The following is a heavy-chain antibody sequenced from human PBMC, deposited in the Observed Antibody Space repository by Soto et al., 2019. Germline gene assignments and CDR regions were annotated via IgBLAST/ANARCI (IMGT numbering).Heavy chain of an antibody. D-gene: IGHD5-12*01. V-gene: IGHV4-31*03. CDR1: GGSISSGGYY. Sequence: PSETLSLTCTVSGGSISSGGYYWSWIRQHPGKGLEWIGYIYYSGSTYYNQSLKSRVTISVDTSKNQFSLKLSSVTAADTAVYFCARGGGYSGYVSRYYYYMDVWGKGTTVTVSS. CDR2: IYYSGST. J-gene: IGHJ6*03. CDR3: ARGGGYSGYVSRYYYYMDV.